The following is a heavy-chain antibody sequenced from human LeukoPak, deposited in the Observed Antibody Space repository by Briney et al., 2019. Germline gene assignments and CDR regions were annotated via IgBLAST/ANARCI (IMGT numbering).Heavy chain of an antibody. J-gene: IGHJ4*02. V-gene: IGHV3-48*01. D-gene: IGHD4-23*01. CDR2: ISSRSNII. CDR1: GFTFSTYY. CDR3: ARSYSSVVTFDY. Sequence: GGSLRLSCEASGFTFSTYYMNWVRQAPGKGLEWVSYISSRSNIIYYADSVKGRFTISRDNAKNSLYLQMNSLRAEDTAMYYCARSYSSVVTFDYWGQGTLVTVSS.